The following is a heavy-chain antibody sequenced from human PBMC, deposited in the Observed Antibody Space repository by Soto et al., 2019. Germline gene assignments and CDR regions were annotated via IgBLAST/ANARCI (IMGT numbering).Heavy chain of an antibody. Sequence: EVQLVESGGGLVKPGGSLRLSCAASGFTFSSYSMNWVRQAPGKGLEWVSSISSSSSYIYYADSVKGRFTISRDNAKNSLYLQMNSLRAEDTAVYYGARDRRKDQIVPGYWGQGTLVTVSS. CDR3: ARDRRKDQIVPGY. D-gene: IGHD6-6*01. CDR1: GFTFSSYS. J-gene: IGHJ4*02. V-gene: IGHV3-21*01. CDR2: ISSSSSYI.